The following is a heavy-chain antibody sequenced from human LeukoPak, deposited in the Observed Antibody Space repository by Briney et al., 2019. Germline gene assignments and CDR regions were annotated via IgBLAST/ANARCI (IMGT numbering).Heavy chain of an antibody. D-gene: IGHD5-12*01. Sequence: EPGGSLRLSCAASGFTFSSYEMNWVRQAPGKGLEWVSYISSSGSTIYYADSVKGRFTISRDNAKKSLYLQMKSLRAEDTAVYYCARDEDMVATIPSFFDYWGQGTLVTVSS. CDR3: ARDEDMVATIPSFFDY. V-gene: IGHV3-48*03. J-gene: IGHJ4*02. CDR1: GFTFSSYE. CDR2: ISSSGSTI.